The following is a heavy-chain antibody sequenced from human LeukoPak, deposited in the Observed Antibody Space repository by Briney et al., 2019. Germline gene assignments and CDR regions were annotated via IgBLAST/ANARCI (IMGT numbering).Heavy chain of an antibody. J-gene: IGHJ6*03. CDR1: GYTFTGYF. Sequence: VASVKVSCKASGYTFTGYFMHWVRQAPGQGLEWMGWINPNSGGTNYAQKFQGRVTMTRETSISTAYMELSRLRSDDTAVYYCARDYGDSSGHYYYYYMDVWGDGTAVTVSS. D-gene: IGHD4-17*01. CDR2: INPNSGGT. V-gene: IGHV1-2*02. CDR3: ARDYGDSSGHYYYYYMDV.